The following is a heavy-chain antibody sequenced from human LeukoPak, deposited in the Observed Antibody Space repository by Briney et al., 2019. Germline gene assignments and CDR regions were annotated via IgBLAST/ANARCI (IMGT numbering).Heavy chain of an antibody. V-gene: IGHV4-31*03. D-gene: IGHD2-2*01. CDR1: GGSISSGGYC. J-gene: IGHJ3*02. CDR3: ARYLRYQLLSAFDI. CDR2: IYYSGST. Sequence: SETLSLTCTVSGGSISSGGYCWSWIRQHPGKGLEWIGYIYYSGSTYYNPSLKSRVTISVDTSKNQFSLKLSSVTAADTAVYYCARYLRYQLLSAFDIWGQGTMVTVSS.